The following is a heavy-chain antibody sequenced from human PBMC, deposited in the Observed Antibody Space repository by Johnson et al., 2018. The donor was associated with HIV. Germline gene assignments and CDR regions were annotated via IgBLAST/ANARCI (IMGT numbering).Heavy chain of an antibody. CDR1: GFTFSSYA. CDR3: ARELATMCAFDI. D-gene: IGHD5-12*01. J-gene: IGHJ3*02. CDR2: ISDSGGTT. V-gene: IGHV3-30*14. Sequence: QVQLVESGGGVVQPGRSLRLSCAASGFTFSSYAMHWVRQAPGKGLEWVSAISDSGGTTYYADSVKGRFTISRDNSKNTLNLQMNSLRAEDTAVYYCARELATMCAFDIWGQGTMVTVS.